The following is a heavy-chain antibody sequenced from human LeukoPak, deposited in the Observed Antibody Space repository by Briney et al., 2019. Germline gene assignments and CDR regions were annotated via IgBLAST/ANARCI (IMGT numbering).Heavy chain of an antibody. CDR2: IYSGGST. CDR3: ARLWFGEPY. V-gene: IGHV3-66*01. J-gene: IGHJ4*02. CDR1: GFTFSSYW. Sequence: PGGSLRLSCVASGFTFSSYWMTWVRQAPGKGLEWVSVIYSGGSTYYADSVKGRFTISRDNSKNTVYVQMNSLRAEDTAVYYCARLWFGEPYWGQGTLVTVSS. D-gene: IGHD3-10*01.